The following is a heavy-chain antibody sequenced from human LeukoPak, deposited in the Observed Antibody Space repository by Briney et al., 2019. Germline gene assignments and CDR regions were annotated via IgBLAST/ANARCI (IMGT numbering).Heavy chain of an antibody. CDR3: AKALYDYSNYYYYYYGMDV. V-gene: IGHV3-23*01. J-gene: IGHJ6*02. D-gene: IGHD4-11*01. CDR2: ISGSGGST. Sequence: PGGSLRLSCAVSGFTFSSYAMSWVRQAPGKGLEWVSAISGSGGSTYYADSVKGRFTISRDNSKNTLYLQMNSLRAEDTAVYYCAKALYDYSNYYYYYYGMDVWGQGTTVTVSS. CDR1: GFTFSSYA.